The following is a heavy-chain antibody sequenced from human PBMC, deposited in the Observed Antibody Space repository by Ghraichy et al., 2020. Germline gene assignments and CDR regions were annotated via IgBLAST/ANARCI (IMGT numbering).Heavy chain of an antibody. CDR1: GGSISSGGYY. D-gene: IGHD7-27*01. J-gene: IGHJ4*02. CDR3: ARAPTELGIGRDFDY. V-gene: IGHV4-31*03. CDR2: IYYSGST. Sequence: SETLSLTCTVSGGSISSGGYYWSWIRQHPGKGLEWIGYIYYSGSTYYNPSLKSRVTISVDTSKNQFSLKLSSVTAADTAVYYCARAPTELGIGRDFDYWGQGTLVTVSS.